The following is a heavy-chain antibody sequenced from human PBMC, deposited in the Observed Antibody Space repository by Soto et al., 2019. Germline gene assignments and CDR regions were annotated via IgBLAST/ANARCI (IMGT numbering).Heavy chain of an antibody. D-gene: IGHD3-16*01. J-gene: IGHJ4*02. V-gene: IGHV4-59*01. CDR2: IYYSGST. Sequence: SETLSLTCTVSGGSISSYYWSWIRQPPGKGLEWIGYIYYSGSTNYNPSLKSRVTISVDTSKNQFSLKLSSVTAADTAVYYCARTLMITFGGFDYWGQGTLVTVSS. CDR3: ARTLMITFGGFDY. CDR1: GGSISSYY.